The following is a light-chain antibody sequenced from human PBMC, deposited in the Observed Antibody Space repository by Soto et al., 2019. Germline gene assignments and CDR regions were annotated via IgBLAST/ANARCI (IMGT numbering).Light chain of an antibody. CDR2: GNS. V-gene: IGLV1-40*01. J-gene: IGLJ1*01. CDR1: SSNIGAGYD. CDR3: QSYDSSLSGSEV. Sequence: QSVLTQPPSVSGAPGQRVTISCTGSSSNIGAGYDVHWYQQLPGTAPKLLIYGNSSRPSGVPDRFSGSKSGTSASLAITGLQAEDEADYYCQSYDSSLSGSEVFGTGTKLTVL.